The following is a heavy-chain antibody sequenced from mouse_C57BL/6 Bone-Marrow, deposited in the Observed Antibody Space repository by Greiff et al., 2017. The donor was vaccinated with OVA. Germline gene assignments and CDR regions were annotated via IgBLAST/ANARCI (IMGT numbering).Heavy chain of an antibody. V-gene: IGHV1-5*01. CDR3: TRPSPTVVARDWYFDV. CDR2: IYPGNSDT. Sequence: VQLQQSGTVLARPGASVKMSCKTSGYTFTSYWMHWVKQRPGQGLEWIGAIYPGNSDTSYNQKFKGKAKLTAVTSASTAYTELSSLTNEDSAVYYCTRPSPTVVARDWYFDVWGTGTTVTVSS. J-gene: IGHJ1*03. CDR1: GYTFTSYW. D-gene: IGHD1-1*01.